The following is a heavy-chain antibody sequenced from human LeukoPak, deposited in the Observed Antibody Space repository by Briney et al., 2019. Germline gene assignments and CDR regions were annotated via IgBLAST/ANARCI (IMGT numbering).Heavy chain of an antibody. CDR3: ARGPIQLWIHNAMDV. J-gene: IGHJ6*02. CDR2: IRSKAYRGTI. CDR1: GFTFGDHA. D-gene: IGHD1-1*01. V-gene: IGHV3-49*04. Sequence: GGSLRLSCTGSGFTFGDHAMSWVRQAPGKGLEWVGFIRSKAYRGTIEYAASVKGRFTISRDDSASIAYLQMNSLKIEDTAGYYCARGPIQLWIHNAMDVWGQGTTVAVSS.